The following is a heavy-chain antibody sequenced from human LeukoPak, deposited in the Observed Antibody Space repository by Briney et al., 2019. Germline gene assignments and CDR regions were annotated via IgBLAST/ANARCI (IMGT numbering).Heavy chain of an antibody. J-gene: IGHJ3*01. V-gene: IGHV3-23*01. CDR3: ARVYCSGGSCYSDNDAYDV. Sequence: GGSLRLSCAASGFTFSSYAMSWVRQAPGKGLEWVSAISGSGGSTYYADSVKGRFTISRDNSKNTLYLQMHSLRAEDTAIYYCARVYCSGGSCYSDNDAYDVWGQGTMVTVSS. D-gene: IGHD2-15*01. CDR1: GFTFSSYA. CDR2: ISGSGGST.